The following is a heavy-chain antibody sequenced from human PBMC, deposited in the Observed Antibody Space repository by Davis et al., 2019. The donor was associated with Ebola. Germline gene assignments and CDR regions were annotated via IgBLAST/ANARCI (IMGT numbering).Heavy chain of an antibody. D-gene: IGHD6-13*01. CDR1: GFTFSSYS. CDR2: ISSSSSYI. J-gene: IGHJ4*02. Sequence: GESLKISCAASGFTFSSYSMNWVRQAPGKGLEWVSSISSSSSYIYYADSVKGRFTISRDNAKNSLYLQMNSLRAEDTAVYYCARDSSSWYGVGYWGQGTLVTVSS. CDR3: ARDSSSWYGVGY. V-gene: IGHV3-21*01.